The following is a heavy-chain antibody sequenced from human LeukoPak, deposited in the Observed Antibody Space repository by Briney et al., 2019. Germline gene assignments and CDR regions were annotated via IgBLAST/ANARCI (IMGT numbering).Heavy chain of an antibody. CDR1: GFTFSSYA. Sequence: GGSLRLSCAASGFTFSSYAMHWVRQAPGKGLEWVAVISYDGSNKYYADSVKGRFTISRDNSKNTLYLQMNSLRAEDTAVYYCARDLYPLYGSGTDGVWGQGTTVTVSS. CDR3: ARDLYPLYGSGTDGV. V-gene: IGHV3-30*14. D-gene: IGHD3-10*01. CDR2: ISYDGSNK. J-gene: IGHJ6*02.